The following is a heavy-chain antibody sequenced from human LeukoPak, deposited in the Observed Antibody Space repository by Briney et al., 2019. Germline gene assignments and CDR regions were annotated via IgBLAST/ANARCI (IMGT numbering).Heavy chain of an antibody. CDR2: IIPIFGTA. Sequence: GASVKVSCKASGGTFSRYAISWVRQAPGQGLEWMGGIIPIFGTANYAQKFQGRVTITADESTSTACMELSSLRSEDTAVYYCATSGRRTVPAAHPTQYIYYFDYWGQGTLVTVSS. D-gene: IGHD2-2*01. J-gene: IGHJ4*02. CDR3: ATSGRRTVPAAHPTQYIYYFDY. CDR1: GGTFSRYA. V-gene: IGHV1-69*13.